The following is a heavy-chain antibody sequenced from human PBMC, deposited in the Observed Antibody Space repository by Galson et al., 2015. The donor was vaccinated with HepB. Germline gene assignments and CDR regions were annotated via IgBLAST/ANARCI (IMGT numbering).Heavy chain of an antibody. CDR3: ARIPISYDILTGSYYYYGMDV. J-gene: IGHJ6*02. CDR2: IYYSGST. Sequence: ETLSLTCTVSGGSISSSSYYWGWIRQPPGKGLEWIGSIYYSGSTYYNPSLKSRVTISVDTSKNQFSLKLSSVTAADTAVYYCARIPISYDILTGSYYYYGMDVWGQGTTVTVSS. D-gene: IGHD3-9*01. V-gene: IGHV4-39*01. CDR1: GGSISSSSYY.